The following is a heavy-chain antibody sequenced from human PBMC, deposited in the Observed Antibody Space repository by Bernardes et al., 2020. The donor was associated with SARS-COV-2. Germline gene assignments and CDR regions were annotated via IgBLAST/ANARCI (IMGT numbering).Heavy chain of an antibody. CDR2: VNSDGSNT. Sequence: GGSLRLSCAASGFSSSSYWMHWVRQAPGKGLVWVSLVNSDGSNTIYADSVKGRFTISRDSSKNMVYLQMNSLRAEDTAVYYCARKTGHDYGMDVWGQGTTVTVSS. D-gene: IGHD3-10*01. J-gene: IGHJ6*02. CDR1: GFSSSSYW. CDR3: ARKTGHDYGMDV. V-gene: IGHV3-74*01.